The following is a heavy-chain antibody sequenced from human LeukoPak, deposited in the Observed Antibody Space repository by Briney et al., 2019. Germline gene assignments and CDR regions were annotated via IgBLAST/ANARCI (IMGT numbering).Heavy chain of an antibody. D-gene: IGHD4-17*01. CDR3: ARGRSLYGELTSETFDY. Sequence: ASVKVSCKASGYTFTGYYMHWVRQAPGQGLEWMGWINPNSGGTNYAQKFQGWVTMTRDTSISTAYMELSRLRSDDTAVYYCARGRSLYGELTSETFDYWGQGTLVTVSS. J-gene: IGHJ4*02. CDR2: INPNSGGT. CDR1: GYTFTGYY. V-gene: IGHV1-2*04.